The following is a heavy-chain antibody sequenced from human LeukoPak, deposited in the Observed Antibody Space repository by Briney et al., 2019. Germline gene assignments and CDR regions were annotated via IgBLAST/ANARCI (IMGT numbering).Heavy chain of an antibody. J-gene: IGHJ2*01. Sequence: GGSLRLSCAASGFTFSDSYMSWIRQAPGKGLEWVSYISGSSTFTNFADSVRGRFTISRDNAKNSLYLQMNGLRAEDTAVYYCARGRELLGWHFDLWGRGTLVTVSS. CDR2: ISGSSTFT. V-gene: IGHV3-11*05. D-gene: IGHD1-7*01. CDR3: ARGRELLGWHFDL. CDR1: GFTFSDSY.